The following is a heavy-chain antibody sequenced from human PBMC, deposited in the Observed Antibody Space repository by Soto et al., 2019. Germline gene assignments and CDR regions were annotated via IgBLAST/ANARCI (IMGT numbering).Heavy chain of an antibody. CDR2: IRSKANSYAT. D-gene: IGHD6-13*01. J-gene: IGHJ4*02. CDR3: TTLGYSSSWGVDY. Sequence: GGSLRLSCAASGFTFSGSAMHWVRQASGKGLEWVGRIRSKANSYATAYAASVKGRFTISRDDSKNTAYLQMNSLKTEDTAVYYCTTLGYSSSWGVDYWGQGTLVTVSS. CDR1: GFTFSGSA. V-gene: IGHV3-73*01.